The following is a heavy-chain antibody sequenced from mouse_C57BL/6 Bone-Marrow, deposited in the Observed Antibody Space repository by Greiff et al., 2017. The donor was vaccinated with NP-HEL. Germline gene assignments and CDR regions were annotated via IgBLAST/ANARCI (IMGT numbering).Heavy chain of an antibody. V-gene: IGHV1-80*01. Sequence: QVQLQQSGAELVKPGASVKISCKASGYAFSSYWMNWVKQRPGKGLEWIGQIYPGDGDTNYNGKFKGKATLTADKSSSTAYMQLSSLTAEDSAVYFCARVGFITTVVAPFDYWGQGTTLTVSS. CDR2: IYPGDGDT. CDR1: GYAFSSYW. D-gene: IGHD1-1*01. J-gene: IGHJ2*01. CDR3: ARVGFITTVVAPFDY.